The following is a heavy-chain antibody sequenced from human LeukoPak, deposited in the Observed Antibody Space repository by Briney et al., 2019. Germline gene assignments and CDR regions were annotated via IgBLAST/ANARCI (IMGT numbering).Heavy chain of an antibody. D-gene: IGHD4/OR15-4a*01. V-gene: IGHV3-23*01. J-gene: IGHJ4*02. CDR1: GFTFSSYA. CDR2: ISAGGHYT. CDR3: AKDRYGGGFRTNSYFDY. Sequence: GGSLRLSCAASGFTFSSYAMGWVRQTPGKGLEWVSSISAGGHYTYYAASVKGQFTISRDDSKNTVFLQLTSLRAEDTAIYYCAKDRYGGGFRTNSYFDYWGQGTLVTVSS.